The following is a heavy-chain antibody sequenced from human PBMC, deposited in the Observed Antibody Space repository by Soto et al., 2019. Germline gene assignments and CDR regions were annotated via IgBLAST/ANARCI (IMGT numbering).Heavy chain of an antibody. CDR1: GGSISSSNW. J-gene: IGHJ5*02. V-gene: IGHV4-4*02. D-gene: IGHD3-10*01. Sequence: SETLSLTCAVSGGSISSSNWWSWVRQPPGKGLEWIGEIYHSGSTNYNPSLKSRVTISVDKSKNQFSLKLSSVTAADTAVYYCARDYMVLGVMRWFDPWGQGTLVTVSS. CDR3: ARDYMVLGVMRWFDP. CDR2: IYHSGST.